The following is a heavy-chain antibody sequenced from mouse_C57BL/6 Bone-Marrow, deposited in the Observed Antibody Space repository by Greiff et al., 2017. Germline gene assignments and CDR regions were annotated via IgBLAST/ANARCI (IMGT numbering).Heavy chain of an antibody. J-gene: IGHJ4*01. CDR1: GYAFSSSW. Sequence: QVQLQQSGPELVKPGASVKISCKASGYAFSSSWMNWVKQRPGKGLEWIGRIYPGDGDTNYNGKFKGKATLTADKSSSTAYMQLSILTSEDSAVYVCAIYYYGSSYAMDYWGQGTSVTVSS. D-gene: IGHD1-1*01. CDR3: AIYYYGSSYAMDY. V-gene: IGHV1-82*01. CDR2: IYPGDGDT.